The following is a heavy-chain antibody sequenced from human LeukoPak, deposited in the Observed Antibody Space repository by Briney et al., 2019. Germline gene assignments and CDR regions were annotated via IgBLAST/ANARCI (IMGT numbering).Heavy chain of an antibody. J-gene: IGHJ4*02. D-gene: IGHD1-1*01. CDR3: ARLRTTGTAGY. CDR1: GYSISSGYY. CDR2: IYHSGST. Sequence: SETLSLTCTVSGYSISSGYYWGWIRQPPGKGLEWIGSIYHSGSTYYNPSLKSRVTISVDTSKNQFSLKLSSVTAADTAVHYCARLRTTGTAGYWGQGTLVTVSS. V-gene: IGHV4-38-2*02.